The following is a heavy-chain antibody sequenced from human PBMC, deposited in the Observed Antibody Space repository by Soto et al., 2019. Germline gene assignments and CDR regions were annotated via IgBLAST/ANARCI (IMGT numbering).Heavy chain of an antibody. CDR1: GGSIRSNNW. J-gene: IGHJ4*02. V-gene: IGHV4-4*02. Sequence: QVQLQESGPGLVKPSGTLSLTCAVSGGSIRSNNWWSWVRQPPGKGLEWIGEIFHSGSTHYNPSLKTRVTISVATTKAQFSLKLSSVTAADTAVYYCARVYSGRYSDYWGQGTLVTVSS. CDR2: IFHSGST. D-gene: IGHD1-26*01. CDR3: ARVYSGRYSDY.